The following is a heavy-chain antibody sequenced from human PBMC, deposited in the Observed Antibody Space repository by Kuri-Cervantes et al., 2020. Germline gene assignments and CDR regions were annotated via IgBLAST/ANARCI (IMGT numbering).Heavy chain of an antibody. J-gene: IGHJ4*02. CDR2: ISGSGGST. CDR3: ARERVGDTDYFDY. Sequence: GGSLRLSCAASGFTFSSYAMSWVRQAPGKGLEWVSVISGSGGSTYYADSVKGQFTISRDTSKNSLYLQMNSLRAEDTAVYYCARERVGDTDYFDYWGQGTLVTVSS. V-gene: IGHV3-23*01. CDR1: GFTFSSYA. D-gene: IGHD1-26*01.